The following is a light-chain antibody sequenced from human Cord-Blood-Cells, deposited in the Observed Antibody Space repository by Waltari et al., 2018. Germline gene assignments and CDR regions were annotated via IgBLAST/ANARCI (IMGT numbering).Light chain of an antibody. CDR3: SSYTSSSTWV. Sequence: HSAPHPPPPVSGSAGQSISTSCRGTSSDGGGYNYVSWYQQHPGKAPKLMIYVGSKRPAGVSNRFSGSKSGNTASLTISGLQAEDEADYYFSSYTSSSTWVFGGGTKLTVL. CDR1: SSDGGGYNY. J-gene: IGLJ3*02. CDR2: VGS. V-gene: IGLV2-14*01.